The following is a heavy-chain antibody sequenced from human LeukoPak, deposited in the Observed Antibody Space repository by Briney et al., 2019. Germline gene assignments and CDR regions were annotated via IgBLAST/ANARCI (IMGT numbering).Heavy chain of an antibody. V-gene: IGHV3-30*18. J-gene: IGHJ4*02. CDR3: AKDARYLGTGHFDY. Sequence: GGSLRLSCAASGFTFSSYGMHWVRQAPGKGLEWVAVISYDGSNKYYADSVKGRFTISRDNSKNTLYLQMNSLRAEDTAVYYCAKDARYLGTGHFDYWGQGTLVTVSS. D-gene: IGHD1-1*01. CDR2: ISYDGSNK. CDR1: GFTFSSYG.